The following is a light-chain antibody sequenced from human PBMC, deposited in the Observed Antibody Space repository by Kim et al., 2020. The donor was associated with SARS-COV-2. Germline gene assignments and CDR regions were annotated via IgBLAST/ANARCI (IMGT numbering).Light chain of an antibody. J-gene: IGLJ3*02. CDR2: EVT. V-gene: IGLV2-8*01. Sequence: GQSVTIPCTGTRRGVGGFSYVPWYQQHPGKAPRLMIYEVTKRPPGVPDRFSGSKSGNTASLTVFGLQAEDEADYYCGSYGGRKNVVFGGGTQLTVL. CDR3: GSYGGRKNVV. CDR1: RRGVGGFSY.